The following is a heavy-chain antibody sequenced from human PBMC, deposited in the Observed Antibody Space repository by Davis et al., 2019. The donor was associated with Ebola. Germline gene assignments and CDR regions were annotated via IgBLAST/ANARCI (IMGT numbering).Heavy chain of an antibody. V-gene: IGHV3-30*04. J-gene: IGHJ4*02. CDR3: AKDYGDGFDY. D-gene: IGHD4-17*01. CDR1: GFTFSSYA. CDR2: ILYDGSNK. Sequence: GESLKISCAASGFTFSSYAMHWVRQAPGKGLEWVAVILYDGSNKYYADSVKGRFIISRDNSKNTVYLQMNSLRGDDTALYYCAKDYGDGFDYWGQGTLVTVAS.